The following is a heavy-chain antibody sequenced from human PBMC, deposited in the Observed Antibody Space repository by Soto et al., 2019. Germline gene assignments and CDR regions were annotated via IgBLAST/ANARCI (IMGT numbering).Heavy chain of an antibody. Sequence: SETLSLTCAVYGGSFSGYDWSWIRQPPGKGLEWIGEINHSGSTNYNPSLKSRVTISVDTSKNQSSLKLSSVTAADTAVYYCARGSIVVVVAATWPARNWFDPWGQGTLVTVSS. V-gene: IGHV4-34*01. CDR2: INHSGST. J-gene: IGHJ5*02. CDR1: GGSFSGYD. D-gene: IGHD2-15*01. CDR3: ARGSIVVVVAATWPARNWFDP.